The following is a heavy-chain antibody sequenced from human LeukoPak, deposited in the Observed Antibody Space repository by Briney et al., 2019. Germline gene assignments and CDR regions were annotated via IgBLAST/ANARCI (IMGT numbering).Heavy chain of an antibody. Sequence: PGGSLRLSCAASGFTFSSYSMNWVRQAPGKGLEWVSYISSSSSTIYYADSVKGRFTISRDNAKNSLYLQMNSLRAEDTAVYYCARESEGYGDYVHQYPDYWGQGTLVTVSS. CDR2: ISSSSSTI. J-gene: IGHJ4*02. CDR1: GFTFSSYS. CDR3: ARESEGYGDYVHQYPDY. D-gene: IGHD4-17*01. V-gene: IGHV3-48*04.